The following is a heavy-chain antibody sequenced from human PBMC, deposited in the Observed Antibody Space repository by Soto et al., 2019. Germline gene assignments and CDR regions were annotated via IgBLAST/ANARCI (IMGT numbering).Heavy chain of an antibody. D-gene: IGHD4-17*01. Sequence: QVPLPESGPGLVKPSQTLSLTCTVSGGSISSGGYYWSWIRQHPGQGLEWIGYIYSSGSIYYNPSLKSRDTISVDTSKNQFSLKLSSVTAADTAVYDCARTVDYGVNYFDYWGQGTLFTSAS. CDR2: IYSSGSI. CDR1: GGSISSGGYY. CDR3: ARTVDYGVNYFDY. V-gene: IGHV4-31*03. J-gene: IGHJ4*02.